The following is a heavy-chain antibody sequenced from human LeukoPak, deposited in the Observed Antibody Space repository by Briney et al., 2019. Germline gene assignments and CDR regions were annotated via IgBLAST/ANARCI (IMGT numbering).Heavy chain of an antibody. J-gene: IGHJ5*02. V-gene: IGHV1-46*01. D-gene: IGHD6-6*01. CDR1: GYTFTSYC. Sequence: ASVKVSCKASGYTFTSYCMHWVRQAPGQGLEWMGIINPSGGSTSYAQKFQGRVTMTRDMSTSTVYMELSSLRSEDTAVYYCARGSSKESQEGDWFDPWGQGTLVTVSS. CDR2: INPSGGST. CDR3: ARGSSKESQEGDWFDP.